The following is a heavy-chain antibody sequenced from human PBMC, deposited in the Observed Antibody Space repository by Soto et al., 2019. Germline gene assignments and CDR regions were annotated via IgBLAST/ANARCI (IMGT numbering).Heavy chain of an antibody. CDR1: GGSFSGYY. CDR2: INHSGST. D-gene: IGHD3-22*01. CDR3: ARGRYYYDSSGLLLPYFDY. Sequence: QVQLQQWGAGLLKPSETLSLTCAVYGGSFSGYYWSWIRQPPGKGLEWMGEINHSGSTNYNPSLKSRVTISVDTSKNQFSLKLSSVTAADTAVYYCARGRYYYDSSGLLLPYFDYWGQGTLVTVSS. J-gene: IGHJ4*02. V-gene: IGHV4-34*01.